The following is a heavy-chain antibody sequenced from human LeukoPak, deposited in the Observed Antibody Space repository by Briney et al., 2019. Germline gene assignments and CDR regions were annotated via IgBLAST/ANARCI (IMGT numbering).Heavy chain of an antibody. V-gene: IGHV3-66*01. J-gene: IGHJ6*02. CDR2: IYSGGST. CDR1: GFTVSSNY. Sequence: GGSLRLSCAASGFTVSSNYMSWVRQAPGKGLEWVSVIYSGGSTYYADSVKGRFTISRDNSKNTLYLQMNSLRAEDTAVYYCASLLDSSGYYSSDYYYYGMDVWGQGTTVTVSS. D-gene: IGHD3-22*01. CDR3: ASLLDSSGYYSSDYYYYGMDV.